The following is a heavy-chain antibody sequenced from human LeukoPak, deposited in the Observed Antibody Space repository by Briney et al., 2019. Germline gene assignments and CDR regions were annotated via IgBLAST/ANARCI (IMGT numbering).Heavy chain of an antibody. CDR2: ISAYNGNT. J-gene: IGHJ3*02. Sequence: ASVKVSRTASGYTFTSYGISWVRQAPGQGLEWMGWISAYNGNTNYAQKLQGRVTMTTDTSTSTAYMELRSLRSDDTAVYYCARDGSITMTPDAFDIWGQGTMVTVSS. D-gene: IGHD3-22*01. CDR1: GYTFTSYG. V-gene: IGHV1-18*01. CDR3: ARDGSITMTPDAFDI.